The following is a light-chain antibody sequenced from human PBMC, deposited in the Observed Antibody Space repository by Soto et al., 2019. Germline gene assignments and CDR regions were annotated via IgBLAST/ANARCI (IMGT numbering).Light chain of an antibody. CDR2: GAS. CDR3: QQYGSSPPMYT. Sequence: EIVLTQSPGTLSMSPGERATLSCRASQSVSSSYLAWYQQRRGQAPRPLIYGASSRATGIPDRFSGSGSGTDFTLTISRLEPEDFAVYYCQQYGSSPPMYTFGQGTTLEIK. J-gene: IGKJ2*01. CDR1: QSVSSSY. V-gene: IGKV3-20*01.